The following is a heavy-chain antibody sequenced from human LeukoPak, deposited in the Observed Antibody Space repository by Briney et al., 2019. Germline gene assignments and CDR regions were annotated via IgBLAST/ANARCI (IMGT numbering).Heavy chain of an antibody. V-gene: IGHV4-4*07. Sequence: SETLSLTCTVSGGSVSGYYWSWIRQPAGKGLEWIGRIYTSGSTNYNPSLKSRVTISVDKSKNQFSLKLSSVTAADTAVYYCARLWRDTMVRGVITTNNWFDPWGQGTLVTVSS. CDR2: IYTSGST. CDR1: GGSVSGYY. CDR3: ARLWRDTMVRGVITTNNWFDP. J-gene: IGHJ5*02. D-gene: IGHD3-10*01.